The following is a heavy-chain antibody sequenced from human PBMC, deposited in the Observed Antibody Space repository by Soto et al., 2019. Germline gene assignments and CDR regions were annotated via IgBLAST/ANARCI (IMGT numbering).Heavy chain of an antibody. CDR3: AKEFCDPNGCYGRWLDP. CDR2: VFYSGST. Sequence: SETLSLTCTVSGGSISSFYLSWIRQPPGKGLEWIGNVFYSGSTIYNPSLKSRVTISVDTSKNQFSLKLSSVTAADTAVYYCAKEFCDPNGCYGRWLDPWGQGTLVTVS. CDR1: GGSISSFY. D-gene: IGHD2-15*01. V-gene: IGHV4-59*01. J-gene: IGHJ5*02.